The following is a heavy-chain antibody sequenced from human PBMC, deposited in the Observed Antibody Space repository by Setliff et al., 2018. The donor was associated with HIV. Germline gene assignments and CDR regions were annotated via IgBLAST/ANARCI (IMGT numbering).Heavy chain of an antibody. V-gene: IGHV1-46*01. Sequence: ASVKVSCTASGYTFTSYYMHWVRQAPGQGLEWLGIINPSSGSTTYAQKFQGRVTMTRDTSTSTVYMELISLRSEDTAVYYCARDPAPSSSASYFQHWGQGTPVTVSS. D-gene: IGHD6-6*01. CDR1: GYTFTSYY. CDR2: INPSSGST. CDR3: ARDPAPSSSASYFQH. J-gene: IGHJ1*01.